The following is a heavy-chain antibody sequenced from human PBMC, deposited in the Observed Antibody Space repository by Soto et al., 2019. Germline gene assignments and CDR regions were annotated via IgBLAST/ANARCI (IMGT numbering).Heavy chain of an antibody. J-gene: IGHJ4*02. D-gene: IGHD6-6*01. CDR1: RFAFSNYG. Sequence: GGSLRLSCAASRFAFSNYGMHWVCQAQGKGLAWVALIWYDGSNKYYADSVKGRFTISRDNSKNTLYLQMNSLRAEDTAVYYCAGSPPGVAGRYYFDYWGQGALVTVSS. CDR2: IWYDGSNK. CDR3: AGSPPGVAGRYYFDY. V-gene: IGHV3-33*01.